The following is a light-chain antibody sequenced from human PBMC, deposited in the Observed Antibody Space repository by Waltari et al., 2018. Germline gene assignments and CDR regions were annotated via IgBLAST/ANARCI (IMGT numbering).Light chain of an antibody. Sequence: EIVLTQSPATLSLSPGERATLSCRASQSVRVYLAWYHQRPGQAPRLLIFDASNKATGIPARFSGSGSGTDVTLTISSLEPEDFAVYYCQHRYIWPPITFGQGKRLDIK. CDR2: DAS. V-gene: IGKV3-11*01. J-gene: IGKJ5*01. CDR3: QHRYIWPPIT. CDR1: QSVRVY.